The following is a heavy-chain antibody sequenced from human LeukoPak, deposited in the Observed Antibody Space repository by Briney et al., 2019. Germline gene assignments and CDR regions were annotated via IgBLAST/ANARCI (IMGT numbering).Heavy chain of an antibody. CDR1: GGSISSTRNY. V-gene: IGHV4-39*01. CDR3: AMAVTGPYNWFDP. CDR2: IYYSGST. D-gene: IGHD6-19*01. J-gene: IGHJ5*02. Sequence: SETLSLTCTVSGGSISSTRNYWGWIRQPPGKGLEWIGSIYYSGSTYYNPSLKSRVTISTDAPKNQFSLKLSSVIAADTAVYYCAMAVTGPYNWFDPGAREPWSPSP.